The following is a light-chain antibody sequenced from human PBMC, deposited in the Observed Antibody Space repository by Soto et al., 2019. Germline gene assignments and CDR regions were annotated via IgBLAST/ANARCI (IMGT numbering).Light chain of an antibody. CDR3: QQYDSYSRT. Sequence: IHMTHSPSTLSAFLGYRFTNTFRASQSIRTSLAWYQQKPGKAPKLLIYLASSLESGVPARFSGSGSATEFTLSISSLQPDDFATYYCQQYDSYSRTFGQGTKVDI. J-gene: IGKJ1*01. CDR2: LAS. CDR1: QSIRTS. V-gene: IGKV1-5*03.